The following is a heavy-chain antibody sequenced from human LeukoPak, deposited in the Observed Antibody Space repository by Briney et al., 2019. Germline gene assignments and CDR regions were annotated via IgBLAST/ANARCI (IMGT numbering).Heavy chain of an antibody. CDR2: IGAAGDT. V-gene: IGHV3-13*01. J-gene: IGHJ6*02. CDR1: GFTFSSYD. D-gene: IGHD6-13*01. Sequence: GGSLRLSCAASGFTFSSYDMHWVRQATGKGLEWVSAIGAAGDTYYPGSVKGRFTISRDNSKNTLYLQMNSLRAEDTAVYYCAKAPNRIAAAGYYYYGMDVWGQGTTVTVSS. CDR3: AKAPNRIAAAGYYYYGMDV.